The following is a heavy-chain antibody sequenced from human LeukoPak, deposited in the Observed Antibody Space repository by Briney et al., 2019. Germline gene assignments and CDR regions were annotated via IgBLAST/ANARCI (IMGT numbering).Heavy chain of an antibody. CDR2: INPNSGGT. J-gene: IGHJ6*03. CDR3: ARDRGSSWTYYYYYMDV. CDR1: GYTFIGYY. D-gene: IGHD6-13*01. Sequence: ASVKVSCKASGYTFIGYYMHWVRQAPGQGLEWMGWINPNSGGTNYAQKFQGRVTMTRDTSISTAYMELRSLRSDDTAVYYCARDRGSSWTYYYYYMDVWGKGTTVTVSS. V-gene: IGHV1-2*02.